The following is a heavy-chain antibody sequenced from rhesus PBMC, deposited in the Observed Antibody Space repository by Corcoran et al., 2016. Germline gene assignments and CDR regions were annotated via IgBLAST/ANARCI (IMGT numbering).Heavy chain of an antibody. CDR1: GYSFTSYC. Sequence: EVQLVQSGAEVKRPGESLKISCKTSGYSFTSYCISWVRQMPGKGLEWMGPIDPHASHTTSSPSSQCQGTISAAQSTSTAYLQWSSLKASDTATYYCARRGNNTRFDVWGPGVLVTVSS. J-gene: IGHJ5-1*01. CDR3: ARRGNNTRFDV. V-gene: IGHV5-20*02. D-gene: IGHD1-20*01. CDR2: IDPHASHT.